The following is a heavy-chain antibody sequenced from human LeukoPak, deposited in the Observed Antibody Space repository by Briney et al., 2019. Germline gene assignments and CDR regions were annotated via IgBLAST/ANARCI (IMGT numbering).Heavy chain of an antibody. Sequence: ASVKVSCKVSGYTFIENYIHWMRQAPGQGLEWMGLINPHTGAANYSQKFQGRVTMTRDTSISTAYMHLTRLKFDDTAVYYCARGKSGYSPWGQGTPVTVSS. J-gene: IGHJ4*02. CDR1: GYTFIENY. D-gene: IGHD3-3*01. CDR2: INPHTGAA. V-gene: IGHV1-2*02. CDR3: ARGKSGYSP.